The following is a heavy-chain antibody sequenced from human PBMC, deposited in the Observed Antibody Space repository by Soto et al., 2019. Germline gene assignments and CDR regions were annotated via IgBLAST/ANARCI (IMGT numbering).Heavy chain of an antibody. D-gene: IGHD2-2*01. V-gene: IGHV4-34*01. CDR3: ARGGRYCSSTSCPKGATIDY. J-gene: IGHJ4*02. CDR2: INHSGST. CDR1: GGSFSGYY. Sequence: QVQLQQWGAGLLKPSETLSLTCAVYGGSFSGYYWSWIRQPPGKGLEWIGEINHSGSTNYNPSLKRRVTISVETSKTQFSLKLSSVAAADTAVYYCARGGRYCSSTSCPKGATIDYWGQGTLVTVSS.